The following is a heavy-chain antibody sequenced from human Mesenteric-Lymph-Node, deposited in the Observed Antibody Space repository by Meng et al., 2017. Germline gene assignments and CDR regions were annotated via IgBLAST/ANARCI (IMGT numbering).Heavy chain of an antibody. D-gene: IGHD2-21*02. J-gene: IGHJ6*02. V-gene: IGHV1-18*01. Sequence: ASVKVSCKASGYTFTSYGISWVRQAPGQGLEWMGWISAYNGNTNYAQKLQGRVTMTTDTSTSTAYMELRSLRSDDTAVYYCARMVVTAIRYYGMDVWGRGPTVTVSS. CDR2: ISAYNGNT. CDR1: GYTFTSYG. CDR3: ARMVVTAIRYYGMDV.